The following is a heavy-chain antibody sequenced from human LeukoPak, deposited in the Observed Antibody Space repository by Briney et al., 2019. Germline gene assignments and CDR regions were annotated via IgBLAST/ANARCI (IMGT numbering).Heavy chain of an antibody. CDR1: GFTFSSYS. CDR3: ARGGGGSGSIKF. J-gene: IGHJ4*02. CDR2: ISSSSSYI. V-gene: IGHV3-21*01. D-gene: IGHD3-10*01. Sequence: GGSLRLSCAASGFTFSSYSMNWVRQAPGKGLEWVSSISSSSSYIYYADSVKGRFTISRDNAKNSLYLQMNSLRAEDTAVYYCARGGGGSGSIKFGGQGTLVTVSS.